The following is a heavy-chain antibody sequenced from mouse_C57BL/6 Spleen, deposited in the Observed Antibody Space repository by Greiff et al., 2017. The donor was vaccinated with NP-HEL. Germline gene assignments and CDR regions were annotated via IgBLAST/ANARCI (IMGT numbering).Heavy chain of an antibody. CDR2: IDPETGGT. CDR1: GYTFTDYE. D-gene: IGHD2-1*01. Sequence: VQLQQSGAELVRPGASVTLSCKASGYTFTDYEMHWVKQTPVHGLEWIGAIDPETGGTAYNQKFKGKAILTADKSSSTAYMELRSLTSEDSSVYYCTRRDGNYAMDYWGQGTSVTVSS. J-gene: IGHJ4*01. V-gene: IGHV1-15*01. CDR3: TRRDGNYAMDY.